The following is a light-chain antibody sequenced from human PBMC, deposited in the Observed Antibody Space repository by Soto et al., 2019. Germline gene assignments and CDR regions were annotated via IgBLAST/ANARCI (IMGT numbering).Light chain of an antibody. V-gene: IGLV1-44*01. Sequence: QSVLTQPPSASGTPGQRVIISCSASSSNIGSNTVNWYRQHPGTAPTVLIYTDDQRPSGVPARFSGSRSGTSASLAISGLQSEDEADYYCQAWDGSLSTVIFGGGTKLTVL. CDR1: SSNIGSNT. CDR2: TDD. J-gene: IGLJ2*01. CDR3: QAWDGSLSTVI.